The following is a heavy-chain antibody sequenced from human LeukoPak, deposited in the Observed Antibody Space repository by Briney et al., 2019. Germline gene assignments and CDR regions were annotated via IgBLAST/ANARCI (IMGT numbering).Heavy chain of an antibody. V-gene: IGHV1-2*06. CDR2: INPNSGYT. CDR3: ARVSYGNNATPFDY. Sequence: ASVEVSCKASGYSFTDYYIHWVRQAPGQGLEWMGRINPNSGYTDYPQKFQGRVTMTRDTSISAVYMELKRLRYDDTAVYYCARVSYGNNATPFDYWGQGTLVAVSS. CDR1: GYSFTDYY. J-gene: IGHJ4*02. D-gene: IGHD4-11*01.